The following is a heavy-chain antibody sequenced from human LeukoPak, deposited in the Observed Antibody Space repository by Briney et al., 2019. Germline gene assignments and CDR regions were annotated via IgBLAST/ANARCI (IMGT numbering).Heavy chain of an antibody. CDR3: ARRRSGPYYYDSSGYLPDAFDI. CDR1: GYFITSGYY. J-gene: IGHJ3*02. D-gene: IGHD3-22*01. V-gene: IGHV4-38-2*01. Sequence: SETLSLTCAVSGYFITSGYYWGWIRQPPGKGLEWIGSIYHSGSTYYNPSLMSRVIISVDTSKNQFSLKLSSVTAADTAVYYCARRRSGPYYYDSSGYLPDAFDIWGQGTMVTVSS. CDR2: IYHSGST.